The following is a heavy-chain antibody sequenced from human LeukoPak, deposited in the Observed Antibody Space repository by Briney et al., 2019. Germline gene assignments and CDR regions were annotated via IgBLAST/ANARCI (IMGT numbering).Heavy chain of an antibody. CDR2: IIPIFGTA. D-gene: IGHD3-22*01. CDR3: ARGTYYYDSCGYGY. J-gene: IGHJ4*02. CDR1: GGTFSGYA. V-gene: IGHV1-69*05. Sequence: SVKVSCKASGGTFSGYAISWVRQAPGQGLEWMGGIIPIFGTANYAQKFQGRVTITTDESTSTAYMELSRMRSDDTAVYYCARGTYYYDSCGYGYWGQGTLVTVSS.